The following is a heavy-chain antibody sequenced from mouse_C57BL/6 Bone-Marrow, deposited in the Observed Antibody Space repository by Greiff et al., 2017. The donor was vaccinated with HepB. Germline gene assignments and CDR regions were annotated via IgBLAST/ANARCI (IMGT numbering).Heavy chain of an antibody. D-gene: IGHD4-1*01. Sequence: VQVVESGPGLVAPSQSLSITCTVSGFSLTSYGVDWVRQSPGKGLEWLGVIWGVGSTNYNSALKSRLSISKDNSKSQVFLKMNSLQTDDTAMYYWALTGKGAMDYWGQGTSVTVSS. V-gene: IGHV2-6*01. CDR1: GFSLTSYG. J-gene: IGHJ4*01. CDR2: IWGVGST. CDR3: ALTGKGAMDY.